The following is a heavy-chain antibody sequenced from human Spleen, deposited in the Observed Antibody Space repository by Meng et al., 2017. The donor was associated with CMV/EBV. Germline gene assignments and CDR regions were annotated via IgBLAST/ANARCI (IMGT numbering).Heavy chain of an antibody. V-gene: IGHV3-21*01. CDR2: ISSSSTYK. CDR1: GFSFRNYA. J-gene: IGHJ3*02. CDR3: ARVPRNYGDPFDI. D-gene: IGHD4-17*01. Sequence: GVLKISCAASGFSFRNYAMHWVRQAPGKGLEWVSFISSSSTYKQYADSVKGRFTISRDNAKNSLYLQMNSLRAEDTAVYYCARVPRNYGDPFDIWGQGTMVTVSS.